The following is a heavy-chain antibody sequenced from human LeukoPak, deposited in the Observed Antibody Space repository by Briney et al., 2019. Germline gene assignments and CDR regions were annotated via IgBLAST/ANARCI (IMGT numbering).Heavy chain of an antibody. CDR3: AKEQITYYYDSSGYSSFDY. J-gene: IGHJ4*02. Sequence: LPGGSLRLSCAASGFTFNNYAMNWVRQAPGKGLEWVSVLSARGNITYYADSVKGRFTISRDNSKNTLYLQMNSLRAEDTAVYYCAKEQITYYYDSSGYSSFDYWGQGTLVTVSS. V-gene: IGHV3-23*01. D-gene: IGHD3-22*01. CDR1: GFTFNNYA. CDR2: LSARGNIT.